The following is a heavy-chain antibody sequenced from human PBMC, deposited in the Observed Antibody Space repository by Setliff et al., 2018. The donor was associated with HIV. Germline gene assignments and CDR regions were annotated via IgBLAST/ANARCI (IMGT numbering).Heavy chain of an antibody. CDR3: ARRYYYDSSGYYYPYDAFDI. CDR1: GYSFTSYW. CDR2: IYPGDSDT. V-gene: IGHV5-51*01. D-gene: IGHD3-22*01. J-gene: IGHJ3*02. Sequence: GESLKISCKGSGYSFTSYWIGWVRQMPGKGLEWMGIIYPGDSDTRYSPSFQGQVTISADKSISTAYLQWSNLKASDTAMYYCARRYYYDSSGYYYPYDAFDIWGQGTMVTVSS.